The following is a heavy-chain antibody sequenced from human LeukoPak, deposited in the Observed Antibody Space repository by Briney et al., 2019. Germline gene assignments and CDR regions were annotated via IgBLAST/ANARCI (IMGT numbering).Heavy chain of an antibody. Sequence: GGSLRLSCAASGFTFSNYEMHWVRQAPGKGLEWVSYISSSGSDIYYADSVKGRFTISRDNAKKSLYLQMNSLRAEDTALYYCAKGAYGSGSYFQQFDYWGQGTLVTVSS. D-gene: IGHD3-10*01. V-gene: IGHV3-48*03. CDR1: GFTFSNYE. CDR2: ISSSGSDI. J-gene: IGHJ4*02. CDR3: AKGAYGSGSYFQQFDY.